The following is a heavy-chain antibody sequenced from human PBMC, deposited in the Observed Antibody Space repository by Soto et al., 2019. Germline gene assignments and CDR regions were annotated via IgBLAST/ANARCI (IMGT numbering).Heavy chain of an antibody. CDR3: ARSHAVLYGDYRGMGDAFDI. V-gene: IGHV4-31*03. CDR1: GGSISSGGYY. D-gene: IGHD4-17*01. CDR2: IYYSGST. Sequence: SETLSLTCTVSGGSISSGGYYWSWIRQHPGKGLEWIGYIYYSGSTYYNPSLKSRVTISVDTSKNQFSLKLSSVTAADTAVYYCARSHAVLYGDYRGMGDAFDIWGQGTMVTVSS. J-gene: IGHJ3*02.